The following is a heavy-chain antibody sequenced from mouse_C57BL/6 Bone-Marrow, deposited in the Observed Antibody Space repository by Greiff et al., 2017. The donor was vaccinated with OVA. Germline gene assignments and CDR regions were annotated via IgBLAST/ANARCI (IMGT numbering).Heavy chain of an antibody. D-gene: IGHD2-3*01. CDR3: VRDRRYDGYHPAWFAY. CDR1: GFTFNTYA. CDR2: IRSKSSNYAT. V-gene: IGHV10-3*01. Sequence: EVMLVESGGGLVQPKGSLKLSCAASGFTFNTYAMHWVRQAPGKGLEWVARIRSKSSNYATSYADSVKDRFTISRDDSQSMLYLQMNNLKTEDTAMYYGVRDRRYDGYHPAWFAYWGQGTLVTVSA. J-gene: IGHJ3*01.